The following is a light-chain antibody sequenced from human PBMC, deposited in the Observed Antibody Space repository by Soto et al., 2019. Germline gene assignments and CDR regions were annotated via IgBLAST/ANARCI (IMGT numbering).Light chain of an antibody. Sequence: QSVLTQPPSVSGAPGQGVSISCTGSSSNLGAGHDVHWYQQVQGTAPRLLIYGNSNRPSGVPDRFSGSKSGTLASLAITGLQAEDEGFYYCPSYDISLSGGVFGGGTKMTVL. J-gene: IGLJ3*02. CDR3: PSYDISLSGGV. CDR1: SSNLGAGHD. V-gene: IGLV1-40*01. CDR2: GNS.